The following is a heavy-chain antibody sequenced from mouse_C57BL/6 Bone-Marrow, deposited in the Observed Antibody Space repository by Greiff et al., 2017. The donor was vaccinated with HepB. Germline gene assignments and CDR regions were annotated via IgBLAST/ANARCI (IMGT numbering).Heavy chain of an antibody. J-gene: IGHJ2*01. CDR3: ARGRFITTVVSFDY. D-gene: IGHD1-1*01. CDR2: INPNNGGT. Sequence: EVKLMESGPELVKPGASVKMSCKASGYTFTDYNMHWVKQSHGKSLEWIGYINPNNGGTSYNQKFKGKATLTVNKSSSTAYMELRSLTSEDSAVYYCARGRFITTVVSFDYWGQGTTLTVSS. V-gene: IGHV1-22*01. CDR1: GYTFTDYN.